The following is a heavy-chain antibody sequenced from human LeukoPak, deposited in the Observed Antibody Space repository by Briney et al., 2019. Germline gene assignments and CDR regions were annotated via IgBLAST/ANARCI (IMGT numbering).Heavy chain of an antibody. CDR1: GFTFSSYS. Sequence: KPGGSLRLSCAASGFTFSSYSMNWVRQAPGKGLEWVSSISSSSSYIYYADSVKGRFTISRDNAKNSLYLQMNSLRAEDTAVYYCARGAVVVPAASRADYWGQGTLVTVSS. J-gene: IGHJ4*02. V-gene: IGHV3-21*01. CDR3: ARGAVVVPAASRADY. D-gene: IGHD2-2*01. CDR2: ISSSSSYI.